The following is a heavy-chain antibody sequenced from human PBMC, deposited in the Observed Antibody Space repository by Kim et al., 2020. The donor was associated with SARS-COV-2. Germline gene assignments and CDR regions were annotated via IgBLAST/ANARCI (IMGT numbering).Heavy chain of an antibody. CDR3: ARDTLSDYGDYPDYYYYYMDV. D-gene: IGHD4-17*01. J-gene: IGHJ6*03. V-gene: IGHV1-69*13. Sequence: SVKVSCKASGGTFSSYAISWVRQAPGQGLEWMGGIIPIFGTANYAQKFQGRVTITADESTSTAYMELSSLRSEDTAVYYCARDTLSDYGDYPDYYYYYMDVWGKGTTVTVSS. CDR2: IIPIFGTA. CDR1: GGTFSSYA.